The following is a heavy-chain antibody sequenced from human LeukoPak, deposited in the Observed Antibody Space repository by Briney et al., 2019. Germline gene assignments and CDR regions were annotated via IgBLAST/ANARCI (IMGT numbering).Heavy chain of an antibody. Sequence: GASVKVSCKTSGGTFSNYAISWVRQAPGQGLEWVGGIIPILGTSNSAEKFQGRLTVTTDELTGTAYMELNTLRSEDTAVYYCATDLADATYGFDIWGQGTMVTVSS. CDR1: GGTFSNYA. J-gene: IGHJ3*02. V-gene: IGHV1-69*05. D-gene: IGHD6-13*01. CDR3: ATDLADATYGFDI. CDR2: IIPILGTS.